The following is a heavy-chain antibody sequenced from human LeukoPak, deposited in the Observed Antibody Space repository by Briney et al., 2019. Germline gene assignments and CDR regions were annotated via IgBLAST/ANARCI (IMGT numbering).Heavy chain of an antibody. CDR2: IYYSGST. CDR3: ARTHYDSSGYYSYYFDY. D-gene: IGHD3-22*01. V-gene: IGHV4-61*01. J-gene: IGHJ4*02. CDR1: GGSISSSSYY. Sequence: PSETLSLTCTVSGGSISSSSYYWSWIRQPPGKGLERIGYIYYSGSTNYNPSLKSRVTISVDTSKNQFSLKLSSVTAADTAVYYCARTHYDSSGYYSYYFDYWGQGTLVTVSS.